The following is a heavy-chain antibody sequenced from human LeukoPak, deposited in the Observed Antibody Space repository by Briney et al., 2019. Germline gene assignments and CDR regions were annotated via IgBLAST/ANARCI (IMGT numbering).Heavy chain of an antibody. J-gene: IGHJ6*02. CDR3: ARWQGYCSSTSCYGMDV. Sequence: PSETLSLTCTVSGGSISSYYWSWIRQPPGKGLEWIGYIYYSGSTNYNPSLKSRVTISVDTSKNQFSLKLSSVTAADTAVYYCARWQGYCSSTSCYGMDVWGQGTTVTVSS. V-gene: IGHV4-59*08. CDR2: IYYSGST. CDR1: GGSISSYY. D-gene: IGHD2-2*01.